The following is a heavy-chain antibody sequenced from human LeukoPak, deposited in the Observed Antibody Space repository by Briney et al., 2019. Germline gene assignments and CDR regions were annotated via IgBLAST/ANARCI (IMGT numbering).Heavy chain of an antibody. V-gene: IGHV5-51*01. CDR2: IYPDDSDT. CDR1: GYRFTSHW. D-gene: IGHD2-21*01. J-gene: IGHJ4*02. CDR3: ARRISVTGREFDY. Sequence: GESLKISCKGSGYRFTSHWIGWVRQTPGKGLEWMGIIYPDDSDTRYSPSFQGQVTISADKSISTAYLQWSSLKASDTAMYYCARRISVTGREFDYWGQGTLVTVSS.